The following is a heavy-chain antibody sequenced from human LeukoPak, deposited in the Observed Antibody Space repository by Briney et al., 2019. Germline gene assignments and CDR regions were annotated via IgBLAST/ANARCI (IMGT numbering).Heavy chain of an antibody. CDR2: ISYDGSNK. V-gene: IGHV3-30*18. J-gene: IGHJ4*02. Sequence: PGGSLRLSCAASGFTFSSYGMPWVRQAPGKGLEWVAVISYDGSNKYYADSVKGRFTISRDNSKNTLYLQMNSLRAEDTAVYYCAKDSSSGWYFGLAISESYFDYWGQGTLVTVSS. CDR3: AKDSSSGWYFGLAISESYFDY. CDR1: GFTFSSYG. D-gene: IGHD6-19*01.